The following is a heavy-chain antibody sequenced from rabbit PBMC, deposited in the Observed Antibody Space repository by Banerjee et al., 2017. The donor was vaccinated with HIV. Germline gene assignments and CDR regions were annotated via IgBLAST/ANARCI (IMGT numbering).Heavy chain of an antibody. CDR2: IYGGSSATT. D-gene: IGHD4-1*01. CDR3: ARDVLNSFKL. J-gene: IGHJ4*01. CDR1: GFSFSSSAY. V-gene: IGHV1S40*01. Sequence: QSLEESGGGLVQPEGSLTLTCTVSGFSFSSSAYICWVRQAPGKGLEWIACIYGGSSATTYYASWAKGRFTISKTSSTTVTLQMTSLTAADTATYFCARDVLNSFKLWGPGTLVTVS.